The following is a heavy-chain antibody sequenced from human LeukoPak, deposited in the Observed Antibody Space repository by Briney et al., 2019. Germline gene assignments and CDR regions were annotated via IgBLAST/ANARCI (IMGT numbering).Heavy chain of an antibody. CDR2: IRYDGSNK. J-gene: IGHJ4*02. D-gene: IGHD3-9*01. V-gene: IGHV3-30*02. CDR3: AKVIADEYYDILTGYYFFHGPDY. Sequence: PGGSLRLSCAASGFTFSSYGMHWVRQAPGKGLEWVAFIRYDGSNKYYADSVKGRFTISRDNSKNTLYLQMNSLRAEDTAVYYCAKVIADEYYDILTGYYFFHGPDYWGQGTLVTVSS. CDR1: GFTFSSYG.